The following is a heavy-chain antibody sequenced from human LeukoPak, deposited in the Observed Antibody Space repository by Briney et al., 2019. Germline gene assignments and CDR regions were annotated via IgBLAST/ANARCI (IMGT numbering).Heavy chain of an antibody. V-gene: IGHV1-69*05. CDR2: IIPIFGTA. CDR1: GGTFSSYA. J-gene: IGHJ1*01. D-gene: IGHD3-22*01. Sequence: AASVKVSCKASGGTFSSYAISWVRQAPGQGLEWMGGIIPIFGTANYAQKFQGRVTITTDESMSTAYMELSSLRSEDTAVYYCAISSGYYQYGDFQHWGQGTLVTVSS. CDR3: AISSGYYQYGDFQH.